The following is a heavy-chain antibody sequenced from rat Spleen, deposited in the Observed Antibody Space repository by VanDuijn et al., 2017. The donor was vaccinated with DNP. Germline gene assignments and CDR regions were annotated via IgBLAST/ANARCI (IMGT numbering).Heavy chain of an antibody. J-gene: IGHJ2*01. CDR2: ISTSGSRT. CDR3: ARGAPFDY. Sequence: EVQLVESGGDLVQPGRSLKLFCAASGFTFSDYYMAWVRQAPKKGLEWVATISTSGSRTYYPDSVKGRFTISRDNAKSSLYLQMNSLKSEDTATYYCARGAPFDYWGQGVMVTVSS. CDR1: GFTFSDYY. V-gene: IGHV5-7*01. D-gene: IGHD5-1*01.